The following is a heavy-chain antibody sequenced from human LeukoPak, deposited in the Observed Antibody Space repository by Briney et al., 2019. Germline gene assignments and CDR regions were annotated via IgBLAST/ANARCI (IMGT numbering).Heavy chain of an antibody. D-gene: IGHD2-2*01. J-gene: IGHJ3*02. V-gene: IGHV3-48*02. CDR3: ARDAEYCSSTSCHSRRAFDI. CDR1: RFTFSRYS. CDR2: ISSSSRTI. Sequence: GGSLRLSCAPSRFTFSRYSMNWVRQAPGKGLEWVSYISSSSRTIYYADSVKGRFNLPRDNAKNSLYLQMNSLRDEDTAVYYCARDAEYCSSTSCHSRRAFDIWGQGTMVTVSS.